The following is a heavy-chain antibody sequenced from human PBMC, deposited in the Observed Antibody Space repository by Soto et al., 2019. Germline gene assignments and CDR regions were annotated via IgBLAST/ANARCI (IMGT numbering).Heavy chain of an antibody. V-gene: IGHV3-48*03. CDR1: GFTFSSYE. CDR3: ASLRITMVRGVIDEYNRFDP. J-gene: IGHJ5*02. CDR2: ISSSGSTI. Sequence: PGGSLRLSCAASGFTFSSYEMNWVRQAPGKGLEWVSYISSSGSTIYYADSVKGRFTISRDNAKNSLYLQMNSLRAEDTAVYYCASLRITMVRGVIDEYNRFDPWGQGTLVTVSS. D-gene: IGHD3-10*01.